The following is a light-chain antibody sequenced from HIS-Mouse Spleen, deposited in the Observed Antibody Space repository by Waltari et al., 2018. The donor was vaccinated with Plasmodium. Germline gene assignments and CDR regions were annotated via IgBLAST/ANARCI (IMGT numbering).Light chain of an antibody. Sequence: QLVLTQSPSASASLGASVKLTCTLSSGHSSYAIAWHQQQPEKGPRYLMKLNSDGSHSKGAGIPDRFSGSSPGAERDLTVSSLQSEDEADYYCQTWGTGMGVFGGGTKLTVL. CDR1: SGHSSYA. CDR3: QTWGTGMGV. J-gene: IGLJ2*01. V-gene: IGLV4-69*01. CDR2: LNSDGSH.